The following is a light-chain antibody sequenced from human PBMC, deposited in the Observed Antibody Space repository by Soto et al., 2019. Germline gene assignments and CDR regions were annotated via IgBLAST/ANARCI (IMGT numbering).Light chain of an antibody. V-gene: IGKV4-1*01. CDR2: WAS. CDR3: QQYYTHPRT. J-gene: IGKJ2*01. CDR1: QSVLSRSNSLNY. Sequence: DIVMTQSPDSLAVSLGERATINCKSSQSVLSRSNSLNYLAWYQQKPGQPPKLLIYWASTRESGVPDRFSGSGSGTDFTLNISSLQAEDVAVYYCQQYYTHPRTFGQGTKLELK.